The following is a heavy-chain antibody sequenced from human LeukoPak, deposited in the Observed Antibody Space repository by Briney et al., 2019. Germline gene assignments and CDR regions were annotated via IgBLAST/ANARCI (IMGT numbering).Heavy chain of an antibody. V-gene: IGHV1-46*01. Sequence: ASVKVSCKASGYTFTSYYMHWVRQDPGQGLEWMGIINPSGGSTSYAQKFQGRVTMTRDTSTSTVYMELSSLRSEDTAVYYCARGLEYCSSTSCYRYYYYYYGMDVWGQGTTVTVSS. CDR3: ARGLEYCSSTSCYRYYYYYYGMDV. CDR1: GYTFTSYY. CDR2: INPSGGST. J-gene: IGHJ6*02. D-gene: IGHD2-2*01.